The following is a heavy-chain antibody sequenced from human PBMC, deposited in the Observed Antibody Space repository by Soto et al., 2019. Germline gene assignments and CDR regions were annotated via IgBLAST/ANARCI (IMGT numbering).Heavy chain of an antibody. J-gene: IGHJ5*02. CDR3: AAARYSSSWSNWFDP. V-gene: IGHV1-18*01. CDR1: GDSFTSYG. CDR2: ISAYNGNT. Sequence: ASVKLSCKACGDSFTSYGISWVRQAPKQGLEWMGWISAYNGNTNYAQKLQGRVTMTTDTSTSTAYMELRSLRSDDTAVYYCAAARYSSSWSNWFDPWGQGTLVTVSS. D-gene: IGHD6-13*01.